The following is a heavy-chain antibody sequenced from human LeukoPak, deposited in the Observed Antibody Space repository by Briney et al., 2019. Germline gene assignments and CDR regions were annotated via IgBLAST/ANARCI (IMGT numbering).Heavy chain of an antibody. CDR1: GGSISSYY. CDR3: ARGGRRTLVGATLFDY. J-gene: IGHJ4*02. D-gene: IGHD1-26*01. Sequence: SETLSLTCTVSGGSISSYYWSWIRQPPGKGLEFIGYIYYSGSTNYNPSLKSRVTISVDTSKNQFSLKLSSVTAADTAVYYCARGGRRTLVGATLFDYWGQETLVTVSS. V-gene: IGHV4-59*01. CDR2: IYYSGST.